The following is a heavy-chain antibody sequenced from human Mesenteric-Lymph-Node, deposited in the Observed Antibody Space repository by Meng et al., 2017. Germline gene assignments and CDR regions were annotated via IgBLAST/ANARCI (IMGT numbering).Heavy chain of an antibody. CDR1: GYVFNTYG. J-gene: IGHJ4*02. CDR2: ISPYNGDT. V-gene: IGHV1-18*01. CDR3: ARRSTNYYDSSGGDY. Sequence: ASVKVSCKASGYVFNTYGFSWVRRAPGQGFEWLGWISPYNGDTRYSQNFQGRVTLTTETSTSTAYMELRSLRSDDTAVYYCARRSTNYYDSSGGDYWGQGTLVTVSS. D-gene: IGHD3-22*01.